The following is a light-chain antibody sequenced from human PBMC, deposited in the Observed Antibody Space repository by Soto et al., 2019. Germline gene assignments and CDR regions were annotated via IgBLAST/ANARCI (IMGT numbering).Light chain of an antibody. V-gene: IGKV3-11*01. J-gene: IGKJ5*01. CDR3: QQCYKRPLT. Sequence: VLTQSPTTLSVSPAERPAPSCMASQSVRSSLVWYQQQPGQAPRLLIYDASNRATGIPGRFSGSGSGTDFTLTISSLDPKDFAVYCCQQCYKRPLTFGGGTRLDIK. CDR1: QSVRSS. CDR2: DAS.